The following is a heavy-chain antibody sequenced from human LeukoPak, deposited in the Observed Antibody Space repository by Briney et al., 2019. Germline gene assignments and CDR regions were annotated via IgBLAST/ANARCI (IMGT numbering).Heavy chain of an antibody. V-gene: IGHV4-30-4*08. CDR1: GGSISSGDYY. D-gene: IGHD4-17*01. J-gene: IGHJ5*02. Sequence: SEALSLTCTVSGGSISSGDYYWSWIRQPPGKGLEWIGYIYYSRSTYFSPSLKSRVTISADTSKNRFSLTLNSVTAADSAMYYCARGISSFDYGDYWFDPWGQGTLVTVSS. CDR2: IYYSRST. CDR3: ARGISSFDYGDYWFDP.